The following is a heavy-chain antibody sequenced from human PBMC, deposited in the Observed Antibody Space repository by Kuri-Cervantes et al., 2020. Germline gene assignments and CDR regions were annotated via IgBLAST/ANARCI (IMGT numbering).Heavy chain of an antibody. Sequence: ASVKVSCKVSGNAFTSYDINWVRQASGQGLEWMGWMNPNSGNTGYAQKFQGRVTMTRNTSISTAYMELSSLRPEDTAVYYCARSGEYSGSLGWGQGTLVTVSS. CDR1: GNAFTSYD. D-gene: IGHD1-26*01. CDR3: ARSGEYSGSLG. J-gene: IGHJ4*02. V-gene: IGHV1-8*01. CDR2: MNPNSGNT.